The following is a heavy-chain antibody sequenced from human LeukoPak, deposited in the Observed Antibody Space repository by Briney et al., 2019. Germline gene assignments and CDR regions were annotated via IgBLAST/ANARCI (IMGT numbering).Heavy chain of an antibody. CDR1: GFTFSSYW. D-gene: IGHD6-19*01. CDR3: AKWLTQYHYFMDV. Sequence: GGSLRLSCAASGFTFSSYWMSWVRQAPGKGLEWVSAVSGSGSTTYYADSVKDRFTISRDNAKNSLYLQMNSLTAEDTAVYYCAKWLTQYHYFMDVWGKGTTVTVS. CDR2: VSGSGSTT. J-gene: IGHJ6*03. V-gene: IGHV3-23*01.